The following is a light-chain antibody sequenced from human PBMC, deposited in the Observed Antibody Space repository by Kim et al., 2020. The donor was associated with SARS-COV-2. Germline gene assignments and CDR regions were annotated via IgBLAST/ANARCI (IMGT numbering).Light chain of an antibody. V-gene: IGKV3-15*01. J-gene: IGKJ4*01. CDR3: QQYNSWPT. CDR2: GAS. Sequence: PVSPGERATPSCRASQSVSSNLAWYQQKPGQAPRLLIYGASTRATGIPGRFSGSGSGTEFTLTISSLQSEDFAVYYCQQYNSWPTFGGGTKVDIK. CDR1: QSVSSN.